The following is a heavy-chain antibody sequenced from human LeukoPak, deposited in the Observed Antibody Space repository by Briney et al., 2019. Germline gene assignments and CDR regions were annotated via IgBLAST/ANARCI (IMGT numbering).Heavy chain of an antibody. CDR3: ARGRLGIVALFDY. V-gene: IGHV4-34*01. J-gene: IGHJ4*02. Sequence: SETLSLTCAVYGGSFSGYYGSWIRQPPGKGLEWIGEINHSGSTNYNQSLKSRVTISVDTSKNQFSLKLSSVTAADTAVYYCARGRLGIVALFDYWGQGTLVTVSS. CDR1: GGSFSGYY. CDR2: INHSGST. D-gene: IGHD2-2*03.